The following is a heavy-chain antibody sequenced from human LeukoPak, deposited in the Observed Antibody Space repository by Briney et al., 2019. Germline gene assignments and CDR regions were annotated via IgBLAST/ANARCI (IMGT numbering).Heavy chain of an antibody. D-gene: IGHD6-13*01. J-gene: IGHJ5*02. V-gene: IGHV5-51*03. CDR2: IHPGDSDT. Sequence: KPGESLKISCKGSGYSFTSYWIGWVRQMPGKGLEWMGIIHPGDSDTRYSPSFQGQVTISADKSISTAYLQWSSLKASDTAMYYCARRIAAAGNLFWFDPWGQGTLVTVSS. CDR1: GYSFTSYW. CDR3: ARRIAAAGNLFWFDP.